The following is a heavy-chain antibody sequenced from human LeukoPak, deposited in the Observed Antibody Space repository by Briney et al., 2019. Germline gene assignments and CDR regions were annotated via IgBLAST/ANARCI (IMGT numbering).Heavy chain of an antibody. Sequence: SETLSLTCTVSGGSISSGGYYWSWIRQHPGKGLEWIGYIYYSGSTYYNPSLKSRVTISVDTSKNQFSLKLSSVTAADTAVYYCARGSSLRDADALDIWGQGTMVTVSS. V-gene: IGHV4-31*03. CDR1: GGSISSGGYY. CDR3: ARGSSLRDADALDI. CDR2: IYYSGST. D-gene: IGHD6-6*01. J-gene: IGHJ3*02.